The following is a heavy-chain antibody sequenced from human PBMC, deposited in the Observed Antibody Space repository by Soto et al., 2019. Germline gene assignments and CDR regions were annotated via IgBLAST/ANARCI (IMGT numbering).Heavy chain of an antibody. Sequence: QVQLVQSGAEVKKPGASVKVSCKASGYTFTSYDINWVRQATGQGLEWMGGMNPNSGNTGYAQKFKGRVTMTRNTSISTAYMALSSLRSEDTAVYYCARGLLRIVYYYYGMDVWGQGTTVTVSS. D-gene: IGHD3-9*01. CDR1: GYTFTSYD. CDR3: ARGLLRIVYYYYGMDV. J-gene: IGHJ6*02. CDR2: MNPNSGNT. V-gene: IGHV1-8*01.